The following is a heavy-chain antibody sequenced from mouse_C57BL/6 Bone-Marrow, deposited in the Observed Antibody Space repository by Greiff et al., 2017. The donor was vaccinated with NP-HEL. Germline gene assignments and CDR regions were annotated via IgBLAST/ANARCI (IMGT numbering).Heavy chain of an antibody. V-gene: IGHV5-16*01. Sequence: EVKLMESEGGLVQPGSSMKLSCTASGFTFSDYYMAWVRQVPEKGLEWVANINYDGSSTYYLDSLKSRFIISRDNAKNILYLQMSSLKSEDTATYYCARDRGSDGYYFDYWGQGTTLTVSS. CDR3: ARDRGSDGYYFDY. CDR2: INYDGSST. D-gene: IGHD2-3*01. J-gene: IGHJ2*01. CDR1: GFTFSDYY.